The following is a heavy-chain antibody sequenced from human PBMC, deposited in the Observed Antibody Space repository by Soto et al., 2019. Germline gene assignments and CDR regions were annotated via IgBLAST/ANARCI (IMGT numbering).Heavy chain of an antibody. CDR2: VYYAGST. CDR3: ARRIVARETFDY. CDR1: GGSLSSYY. V-gene: IGHV4-59*08. Sequence: SETLSLTCTVSGGSLSSYYWTWIRQPPGKGLEWIGYVYYAGSTNYNPSLNSRVTISVDTSKNQFSLTVTSVTAADTAVYYCARRIVARETFDYWGQGTLVTVS. J-gene: IGHJ4*02. D-gene: IGHD5-12*01.